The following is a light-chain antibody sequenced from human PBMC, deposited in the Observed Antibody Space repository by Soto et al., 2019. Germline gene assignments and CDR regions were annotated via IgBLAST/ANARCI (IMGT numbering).Light chain of an antibody. CDR2: GAS. J-gene: IGKJ5*01. V-gene: IGKV3-15*01. CDR3: QEYNNWSIP. Sequence: EIVMTQSPATLSVSPGERATLSCRASQSVSSNLAWYQQKPGQAPRLLIYGASTSATGIPARFSGSGSGTEFPLTIYSLQKEDFDGYSCQEYNNWSIPVGQGPLPEIK. CDR1: QSVSSN.